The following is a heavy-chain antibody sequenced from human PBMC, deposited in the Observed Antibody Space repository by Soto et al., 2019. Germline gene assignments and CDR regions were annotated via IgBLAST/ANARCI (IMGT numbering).Heavy chain of an antibody. D-gene: IGHD3-22*01. CDR1: GYTFTSYA. Sequence: GASVKVSCKASGYTFTSYAMHWVRQAPGQRLEWMGWINAGNGNTKYSQKFQGRVTITRDTSASTAYMELSSLRSEDTAVYYCARDLYSYDSSGYYGWFDPWGQGTLVTVSS. V-gene: IGHV1-3*01. CDR3: ARDLYSYDSSGYYGWFDP. J-gene: IGHJ5*02. CDR2: INAGNGNT.